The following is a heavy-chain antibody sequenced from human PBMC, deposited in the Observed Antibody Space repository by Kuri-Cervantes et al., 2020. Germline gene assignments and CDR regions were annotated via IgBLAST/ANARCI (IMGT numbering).Heavy chain of an antibody. CDR1: GYTFTSYD. D-gene: IGHD6-25*01. Sequence: ASVKVSCKASGYTFTSYDINWVRQATGQGLEWMGWINTNTGNPTYAQGFTGWFVFSLDTSVSTAYLQISSLRAEDTAVYYCAVCGAAPNPNDAFDIWGQGTMVTVSS. J-gene: IGHJ3*02. CDR3: AVCGAAPNPNDAFDI. CDR2: INTNTGNP. V-gene: IGHV7-4-1*02.